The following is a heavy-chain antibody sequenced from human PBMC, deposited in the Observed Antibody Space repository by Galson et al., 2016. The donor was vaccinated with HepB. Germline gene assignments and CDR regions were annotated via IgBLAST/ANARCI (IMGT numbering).Heavy chain of an antibody. D-gene: IGHD6-13*01. CDR2: ICGSCPDI. V-gene: IGHV3-23*01. CDR3: AREFSSSWYMRKYFDY. CDR1: GFTFKDYG. J-gene: IGHJ4*02. Sequence: SLRLSCAASGFTFKDYGMTWVRQVPGKGLEWVSTICGSCPDIDYADSVRGRFTISRDNSNNMLYLQMNNLRGEDTAVYYCAREFSSSWYMRKYFDYWGQGTLVTVSS.